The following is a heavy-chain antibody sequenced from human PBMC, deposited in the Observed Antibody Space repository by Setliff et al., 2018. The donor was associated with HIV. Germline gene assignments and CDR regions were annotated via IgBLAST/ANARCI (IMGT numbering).Heavy chain of an antibody. CDR1: GFTFSSYT. V-gene: IGHV3-66*04. CDR2: LYSGGST. J-gene: IGHJ4*02. D-gene: IGHD2-15*01. CDR3: VRQPCSGGSCYSRDFDY. Sequence: GGSLRLSCAASGFTFSSYTMNWVRQAPGKGLEWVSVLYSGGSTYYADSVKGRFTISRDNAKTSLYLQMNSLRAEDTAVYYCVRQPCSGGSCYSRDFDYWGQGTLVTVSS.